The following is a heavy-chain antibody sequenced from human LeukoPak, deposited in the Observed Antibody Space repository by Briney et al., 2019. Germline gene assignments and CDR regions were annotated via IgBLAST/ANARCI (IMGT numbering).Heavy chain of an antibody. CDR2: INHSGST. CDR3: ASSGARSYYPPTFDY. D-gene: IGHD3-10*01. CDR1: GGSFSGYY. J-gene: IGHJ4*02. Sequence: SETLSLTCAVYGGSFSGYYWSWIRQPPGKGLEWIGEINHSGSTNYNPSLRSRVFISRDTSKKHFSLNLSSVTAADTAVYYCASSGARSYYPPTFDYWGQGTLAIVSS. V-gene: IGHV4-34*01.